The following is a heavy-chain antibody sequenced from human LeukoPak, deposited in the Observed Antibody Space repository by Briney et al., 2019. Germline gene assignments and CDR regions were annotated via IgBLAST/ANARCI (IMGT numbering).Heavy chain of an antibody. CDR3: ARAVTYYYDSSGFDY. J-gene: IGHJ4*02. V-gene: IGHV1-69*04. Sequence: SVKVSCKASGYTFSSYAISWVRQAPGQGLEWMGRIIPILGIANYAQKFQGRVTITADKSTSTAYMELSSLRSEDTAVYYCARAVTYYYDSSGFDYWGQGTLVTVSS. CDR2: IIPILGIA. D-gene: IGHD3-22*01. CDR1: GYTFSSYA.